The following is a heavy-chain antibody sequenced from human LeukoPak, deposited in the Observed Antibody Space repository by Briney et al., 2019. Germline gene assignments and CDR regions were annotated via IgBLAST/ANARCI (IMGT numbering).Heavy chain of an antibody. CDR3: ARDSGSYYLDY. Sequence: PSETLSLTCTVSGGSNSSGSYYWSWIRQPAGKGLEWIGRIYTSGSTNYNPSLKSRVTISVDTSKNQFSLKLSSVTAADTAVYYCARDSGSYYLDYWGQGTLVTVSS. J-gene: IGHJ4*02. CDR1: GGSNSSGSYY. CDR2: IYTSGST. D-gene: IGHD1-26*01. V-gene: IGHV4-61*02.